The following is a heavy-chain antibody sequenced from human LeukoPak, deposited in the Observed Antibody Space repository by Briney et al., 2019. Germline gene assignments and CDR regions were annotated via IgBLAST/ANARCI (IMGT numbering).Heavy chain of an antibody. Sequence: KSSETLSLTCTVSGGSISRGDYYWSWIRQPPGKGLEWIGYIYYSGSTDYNPSLKSRVTMSVDTSKNQFSLKLSSVTAADTAVYYCARTLAVAEDYWGQGTLVTVSS. CDR2: IYYSGST. J-gene: IGHJ4*02. CDR1: GGSISRGDYY. CDR3: ARTLAVAEDY. D-gene: IGHD6-19*01. V-gene: IGHV4-30-4*01.